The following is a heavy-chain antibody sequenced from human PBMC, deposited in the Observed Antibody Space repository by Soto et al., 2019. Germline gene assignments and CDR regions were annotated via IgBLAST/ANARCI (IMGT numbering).Heavy chain of an antibody. D-gene: IGHD5-18*01. CDR3: AREKGYIGDYFDY. V-gene: IGHV1-18*01. J-gene: IGHJ4*01. CDR1: GYTFTSYG. CDR2: FSAYNGNR. Sequence: ASVKVSCKASGYTFTSYGISWVRQAPGHGLEWMGWFSAYNGNRIYAQKFQGRVTLTTDTSTSTVYMELTSLRSDDTAVYYCAREKGYIGDYFDYWG.